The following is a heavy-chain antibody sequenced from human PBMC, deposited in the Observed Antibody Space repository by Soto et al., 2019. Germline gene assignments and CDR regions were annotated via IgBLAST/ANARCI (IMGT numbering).Heavy chain of an antibody. CDR2: ISAYNGNT. D-gene: IGHD3-22*01. V-gene: IGHV1-18*04. CDR1: GYTFTSYG. J-gene: IGHJ6*02. CDR3: ARAHYYDSSGYWDYYYYGMDV. Sequence: ASVKVSCKASGYTFTSYGISWVRQAPGQGLEWMGWISAYNGNTNYAQKLQGRVTMTTDTSTSTAYMELRSLRSGDTAVYYCARAHYYDSSGYWDYYYYGMDVWGQGTTVTVSS.